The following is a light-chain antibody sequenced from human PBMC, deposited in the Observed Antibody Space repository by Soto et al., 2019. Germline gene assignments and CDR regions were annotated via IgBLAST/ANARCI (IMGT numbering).Light chain of an antibody. CDR2: LEGSGSY. J-gene: IGLJ2*01. CDR3: ETWDSNTRV. Sequence: QPVLTQSSSASASLGSSVKLTCTLSSGHSSYIIAWHQQQPGKAPRYLMKLEGSGSYNKGSGVPDRFSGSSSGADRYLTISNLQFEDEANYYCETWDSNTRVFGGGTELIVL. V-gene: IGLV4-60*02. CDR1: SGHSSYI.